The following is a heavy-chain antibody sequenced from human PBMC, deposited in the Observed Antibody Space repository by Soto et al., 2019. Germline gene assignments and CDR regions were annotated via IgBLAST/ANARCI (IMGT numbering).Heavy chain of an antibody. CDR1: GFSLSTSGVG. CDR2: IYWDDDK. J-gene: IGHJ5*02. Sequence: QITLKESGPTLLKATQTLTLTCTFSGFSLSTSGVGVGWIRQPPGKALEWLALIYWDDDKFYSSSLKSRLTINKDTSKNHVVLTMTNIDPVDKATYYCAHIHYYGSGNFLLSQSNWFDPWGQGTLVTVSS. D-gene: IGHD3-10*01. CDR3: AHIHYYGSGNFLLSQSNWFDP. V-gene: IGHV2-5*02.